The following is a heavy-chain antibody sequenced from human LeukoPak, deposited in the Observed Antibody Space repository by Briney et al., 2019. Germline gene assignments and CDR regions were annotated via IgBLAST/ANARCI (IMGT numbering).Heavy chain of an antibody. CDR1: GYTFTGYY. Sequence: ASVKVSCKAPGYTFTGYYMHWVRQAPGQGLEWMGWINPNSGGTNYAQKFQGRVTMTRDTSISTAYMELSRLRSDDTAVYYCARDPVGRWSPDLDYWGQGTLVTVSS. CDR2: INPNSGGT. V-gene: IGHV1-2*02. J-gene: IGHJ4*02. CDR3: ARDPVGRWSPDLDY. D-gene: IGHD1-26*01.